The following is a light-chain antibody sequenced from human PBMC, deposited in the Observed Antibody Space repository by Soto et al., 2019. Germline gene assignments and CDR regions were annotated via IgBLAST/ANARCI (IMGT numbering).Light chain of an antibody. Sequence: QSVLTQPASVSGSPGQSITISCTGTNSDIGDYNYVSWYQQHPGKAPKLMIYDVSHRPSGVSNRLSGSKSGNTASLIISGLQAEYKADYSCRSSPNVNTAHVFGGGTKLTVL. J-gene: IGLJ2*01. CDR3: RSSPNVNTAHV. CDR1: NSDIGDYNY. V-gene: IGLV2-14*01. CDR2: DVS.